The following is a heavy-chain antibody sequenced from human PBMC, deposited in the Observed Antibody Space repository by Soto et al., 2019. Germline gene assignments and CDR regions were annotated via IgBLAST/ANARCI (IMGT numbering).Heavy chain of an antibody. Sequence: GGSLRLSCAASGFTFSSYAMHWVRQAPGKGLEYVSAISSNGGSTYYANSVEGRFTISRDNSKNTLYLQMGSLRAEDMAVYYCARDTVTDYYYYYMDVWGKGTTVTVSS. CDR3: ARDTVTDYYYYYMDV. CDR1: GFTFSSYA. V-gene: IGHV3-64*01. D-gene: IGHD4-17*01. CDR2: ISSNGGST. J-gene: IGHJ6*03.